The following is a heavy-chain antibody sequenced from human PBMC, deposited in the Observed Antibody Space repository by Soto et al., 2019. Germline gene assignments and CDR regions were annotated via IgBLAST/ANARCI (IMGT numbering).Heavy chain of an antibody. J-gene: IGHJ1*01. CDR1: GFTFDDYT. Sequence: GGSLRLSCAASGFTFDDYTMHWVRQAPGKGLEWVSLISWDGGSTYYADSVKGRFTISRDNSKNSLYLQMNSLRTEDTALYYCAKGLPKEVAGTQYFQHWGQGTLVTVSS. V-gene: IGHV3-43*01. CDR3: AKGLPKEVAGTQYFQH. D-gene: IGHD6-19*01. CDR2: ISWDGGST.